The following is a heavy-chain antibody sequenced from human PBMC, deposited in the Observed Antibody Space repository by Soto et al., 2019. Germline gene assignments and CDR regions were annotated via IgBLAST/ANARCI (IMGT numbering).Heavy chain of an antibody. J-gene: IGHJ3*02. D-gene: IGHD6-19*01. V-gene: IGHV4-59*08. CDR2: IYYSGST. Sequence: QVQLQESGPGLVKPSETLSLTCTVSGGSISSYYWSWIRQPPGKGLEWIGYIYYSGSTNYNPSLKSRVTKSVDTSKNQFSLKLSSVTAADTAVYYCARHSSSGWPLDAFDIWGQGTMVTVSS. CDR3: ARHSSSGWPLDAFDI. CDR1: GGSISSYY.